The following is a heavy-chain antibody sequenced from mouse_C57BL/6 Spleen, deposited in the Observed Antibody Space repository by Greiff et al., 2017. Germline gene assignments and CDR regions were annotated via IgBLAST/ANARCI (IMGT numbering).Heavy chain of an antibody. CDR1: GYTFTSYG. Sequence: VQLQQSGAELARPGASVKLSCKASGYTFTSYGISWVKQRTGQGLEWIGEIYPRSGNTYYNEKFKGKATLTADKSSSTAYMELRSLLSADSAVYYFSRWDYYYGGSFDYWGQGTTLTVSS. J-gene: IGHJ2*01. D-gene: IGHD1-1*01. CDR2: IYPRSGNT. V-gene: IGHV1-81*01. CDR3: SRWDYYYGGSFDY.